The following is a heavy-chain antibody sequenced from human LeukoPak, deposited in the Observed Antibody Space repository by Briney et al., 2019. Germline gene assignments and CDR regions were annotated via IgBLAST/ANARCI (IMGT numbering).Heavy chain of an antibody. J-gene: IGHJ3*02. CDR1: GFTFSSYA. CDR2: ISGSGGST. V-gene: IGHV3-23*01. D-gene: IGHD3-9*01. Sequence: GGSLRLSCAASGFTFSSYAMSWVRQAPGKGLEWVSAISGSGGSTYYADSVKGRFTISRDNSKNTLYLQMNSLRAEDTAVYHCAKDRRFYDILTGYRMVRGGPDAFDIWGQGTMVTVSS. CDR3: AKDRRFYDILTGYRMVRGGPDAFDI.